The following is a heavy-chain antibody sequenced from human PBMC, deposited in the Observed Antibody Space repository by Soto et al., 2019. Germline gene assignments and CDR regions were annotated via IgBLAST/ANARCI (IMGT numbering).Heavy chain of an antibody. CDR1: GGSISSYY. Sequence: SETLSLTCTVSGGSISSYYWSWIRQPPGKGLEWIGYIYYSGSTNYNPSLKSRVTISVDTSKNQFSLKLSSVTAADTAVYYCAREGLLSFDYWGQGTQVTVSS. J-gene: IGHJ4*02. CDR3: AREGLLSFDY. CDR2: IYYSGST. V-gene: IGHV4-59*01.